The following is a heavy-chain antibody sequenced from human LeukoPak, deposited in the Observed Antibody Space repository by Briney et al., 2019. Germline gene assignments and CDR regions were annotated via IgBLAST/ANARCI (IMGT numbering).Heavy chain of an antibody. V-gene: IGHV3-66*02. CDR3: ATTRNPRYFDWLDY. J-gene: IGHJ4*02. D-gene: IGHD3-9*01. Sequence: GGSLRLSCTASEFTVSSNYMSWVRQAPGKGLEWVSVIYSGGSTYYAASVKGRFTISRDNSKHSLYLQMNSLRAEDTAVYYCATTRNPRYFDWLDYWGQGTLVTVSS. CDR1: EFTVSSNY. CDR2: IYSGGST.